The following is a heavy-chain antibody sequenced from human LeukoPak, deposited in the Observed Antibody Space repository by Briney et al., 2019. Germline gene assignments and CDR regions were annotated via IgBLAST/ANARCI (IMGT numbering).Heavy chain of an antibody. CDR3: TRHVKATVTTYYGMDV. Sequence: PSETLSLTCIVSGGSLSSSSYYWGWIRQPPGKGLEWIVIIYSSGSTYHNPSLKSRVTISVDTSKSQFSLKLDSVTAADKALYYCTRHVKATVTTYYGMDVWGPGTTVTVSS. V-gene: IGHV4-39*01. CDR1: GGSLSSSSYY. CDR2: IYSSGST. J-gene: IGHJ6*02. D-gene: IGHD4-17*01.